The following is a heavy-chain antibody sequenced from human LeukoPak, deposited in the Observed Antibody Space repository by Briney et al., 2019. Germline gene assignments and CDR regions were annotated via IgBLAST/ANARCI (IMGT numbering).Heavy chain of an antibody. J-gene: IGHJ4*02. Sequence: ASVKVSCKASGYTFTSYGISWVRQAPGQGLEWMGWISAYNGNTNYAQKLQGRVTMTTDTSTSTAYMELRSLRSDDTAVYYCARDRGYDFWSSYPYFDYWGQGTLVTVSS. D-gene: IGHD3-3*01. V-gene: IGHV1-18*01. CDR3: ARDRGYDFWSSYPYFDY. CDR2: ISAYNGNT. CDR1: GYTFTSYG.